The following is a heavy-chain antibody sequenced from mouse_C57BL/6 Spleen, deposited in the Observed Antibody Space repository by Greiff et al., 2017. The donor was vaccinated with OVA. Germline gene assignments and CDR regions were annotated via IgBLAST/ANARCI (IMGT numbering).Heavy chain of an antibody. J-gene: IGHJ4*01. V-gene: IGHV6-3*01. CDR1: GFTFSNYW. D-gene: IGHD2-3*01. CDR3: TGQSFYDGYAAMDY. CDR2: IRLKSDNYAT. Sequence: EVQLQESGGGLVQPGGSMKLSCVASGFTFSNYWMNWVRQSPEKGLEWVAQIRLKSDNYATHYAESVKGRFTISRDDSKSSVYLQMNNLRAEDTGIYYCTGQSFYDGYAAMDYWGQGTSVTVSS.